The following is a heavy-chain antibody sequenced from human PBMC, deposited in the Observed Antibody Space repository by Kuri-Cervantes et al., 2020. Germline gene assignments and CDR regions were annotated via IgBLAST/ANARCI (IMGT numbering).Heavy chain of an antibody. Sequence: GSLRLSCTVSGGSISSSSYYWGWIRQPPGKGLEWIGSIYYSGSTYYSPSLKSRVTISVDTSKNQFSPKLSSVTAADTAVYYCARSPRYDSSGYRDYFDYWGQGTLVTVSS. CDR3: ARSPRYDSSGYRDYFDY. D-gene: IGHD3-22*01. V-gene: IGHV4-39*01. CDR2: IYYSGST. CDR1: GGSISSSSYY. J-gene: IGHJ4*02.